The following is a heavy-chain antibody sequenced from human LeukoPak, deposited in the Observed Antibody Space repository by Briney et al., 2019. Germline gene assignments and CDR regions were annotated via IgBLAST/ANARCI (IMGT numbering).Heavy chain of an antibody. D-gene: IGHD2-2*01. Sequence: PGGSLRLSCAASGFTFSNAWMNWVRQAPGKGLEWVGRIKSKTDGGTTDYAAPVKGRFTISRDDSKNTLYLQMNSLKTEDTAVYYCTTGLIGPFSCSSTSCYDEGDYWGQGTLVTVSS. CDR3: TTGLIGPFSCSSTSCYDEGDY. V-gene: IGHV3-15*07. J-gene: IGHJ4*02. CDR2: IKSKTDGGTT. CDR1: GFTFSNAW.